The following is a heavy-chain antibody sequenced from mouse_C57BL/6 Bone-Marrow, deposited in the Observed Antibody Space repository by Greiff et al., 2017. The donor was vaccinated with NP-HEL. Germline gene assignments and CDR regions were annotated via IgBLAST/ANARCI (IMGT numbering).Heavy chain of an antibody. D-gene: IGHD2-1*01. CDR2: IDPENGDT. CDR3: TTHYGNYRFAY. CDR1: GFNIKDDY. Sequence: VQLQQSGAELVRPGASVKLSCTASGFNIKDDYMHWVKQRPEQGLEWIGWIDPENGDTEYASKFQGKATITADTSSITAYLQLSSLTSEDTAVYYCTTHYGNYRFAYWGQGTLVTVSA. V-gene: IGHV14-4*01. J-gene: IGHJ3*01.